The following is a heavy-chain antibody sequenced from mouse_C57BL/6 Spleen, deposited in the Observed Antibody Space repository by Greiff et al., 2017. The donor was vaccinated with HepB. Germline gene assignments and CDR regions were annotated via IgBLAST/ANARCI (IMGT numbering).Heavy chain of an antibody. J-gene: IGHJ1*03. CDR3: ARRKGDYDVYWYFDV. V-gene: IGHV5-6*02. Sequence: EVKLVESGGDLVKPGGSLKLSCAASGFTFSSYGMSWVRQTPDKRLEWVATISSGGSYTYYPDSVKGRFTISRDNAKNTLYLQMSSLKSEDTAMYYCARRKGDYDVYWYFDVWGTGTTVTVSS. D-gene: IGHD2-4*01. CDR2: ISSGGSYT. CDR1: GFTFSSYG.